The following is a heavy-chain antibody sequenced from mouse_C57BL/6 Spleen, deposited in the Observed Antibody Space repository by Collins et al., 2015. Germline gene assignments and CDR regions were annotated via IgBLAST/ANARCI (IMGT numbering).Heavy chain of an antibody. V-gene: IGHV9-2-1*01. CDR3: ARDYDEKWFAY. CDR1: GYTFTDYS. Sequence: QIQLVQSGPELKKPGETVKISCKASGYTFTDYSMHWVKQAPGKGLKWMGWINTETGEPTYADDFKGRFAFSLETSASTAYLQINNLKNEDTATYFCARDYDEKWFAYWGQGTLVTVSA. D-gene: IGHD2-4*01. J-gene: IGHJ3*01. CDR2: INTETGEP.